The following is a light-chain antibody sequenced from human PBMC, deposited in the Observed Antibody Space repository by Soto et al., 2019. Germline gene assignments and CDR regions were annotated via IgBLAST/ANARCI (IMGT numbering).Light chain of an antibody. CDR3: SSYTYRSTLV. V-gene: IGLV2-14*01. J-gene: IGLJ2*01. CDR2: DVS. Sequence: QSALTQPASVSGSPGQSITISCTGTSSDVGGYNYVSWYQQLPGKAPKLIIYDVSHRPSGVSNRFSGSKSGNTASLTISGLQAEDEADYYCSSYTYRSTLVFGGGTQLTVL. CDR1: SSDVGGYNY.